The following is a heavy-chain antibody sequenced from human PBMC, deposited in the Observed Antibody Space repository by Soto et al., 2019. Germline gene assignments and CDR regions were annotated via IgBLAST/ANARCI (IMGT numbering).Heavy chain of an antibody. CDR1: GFTFSSYG. V-gene: IGHV3-33*01. J-gene: IGHJ3*02. Sequence: GGSLRLSCAASGFTFSSYGMHWVRQAPGKGLEWVAVIWYDGSNKYYADSVKGRFTISRDNSKNTLYLQMNSLRAEDTAVYYCARDRYDSSGKMSPNDAFDIWGQGTMVT. CDR3: ARDRYDSSGKMSPNDAFDI. CDR2: IWYDGSNK. D-gene: IGHD3-22*01.